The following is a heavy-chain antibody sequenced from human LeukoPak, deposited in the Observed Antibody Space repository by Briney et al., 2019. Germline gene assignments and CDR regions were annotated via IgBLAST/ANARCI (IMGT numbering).Heavy chain of an antibody. J-gene: IGHJ2*01. V-gene: IGHV3-48*02. D-gene: IGHD3-10*01. CDR2: ISSSSTTI. Sequence: GGSLRLSRAASGFNFGTSGMNWVRQTPGKGLEWISYISSSSTTIYYADSVKGRFTISRDNAKNSLDLQMNSLRDEDTAVYYCARGRSGWTLVLWGRGTLVTVSS. CDR1: GFNFGTSG. CDR3: ARGRSGWTLVL.